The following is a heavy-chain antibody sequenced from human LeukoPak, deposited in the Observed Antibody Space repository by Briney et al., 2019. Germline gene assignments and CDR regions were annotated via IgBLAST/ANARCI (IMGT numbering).Heavy chain of an antibody. CDR3: AKASLRYFDWFSDY. J-gene: IGHJ4*02. CDR1: GFTFSSYA. CDR2: ISYDGSNK. D-gene: IGHD3-9*01. Sequence: GGSLRLSCAASGFTFSSYAMHWVRQALDKGLEWVAVISYDGSNKYYADSVKGRFTISRDNSRNTLHLQMNSLRAEDTAVYSCAKASLRYFDWFSDYWGQGTLVTVSS. V-gene: IGHV3-30*18.